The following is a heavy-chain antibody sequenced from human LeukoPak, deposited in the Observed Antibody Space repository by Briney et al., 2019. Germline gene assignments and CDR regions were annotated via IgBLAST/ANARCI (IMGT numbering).Heavy chain of an antibody. CDR2: IYYSGST. J-gene: IGHJ4*02. D-gene: IGHD3-22*01. V-gene: IGHV4-59*01. Sequence: SETLSLTCTVSGGSISSYYWSWIRQPPGKGLEWIGYIYYSGSTNYNPSLKSRVTISVDTSKNQFSLKLSSVAAADTAVYYCAIDLGYYDSSGYLGFDYWGQGTLVTVSS. CDR1: GGSISSYY. CDR3: AIDLGYYDSSGYLGFDY.